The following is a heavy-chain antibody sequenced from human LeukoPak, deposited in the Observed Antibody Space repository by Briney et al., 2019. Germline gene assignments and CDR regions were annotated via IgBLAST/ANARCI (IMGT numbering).Heavy chain of an antibody. CDR3: AKDQNTVATAPFDY. Sequence: PGRSLRLSCAASGFTFSSYAMHWVRQAPGKGLEWVAVISYDGSNKYYADSVKGRFTISRDNSKNVLHLQMNSLRAEDTALYYCAKDQNTVATAPFDYWGLGTLVTVSS. CDR1: GFTFSSYA. CDR2: ISYDGSNK. V-gene: IGHV3-30*04. J-gene: IGHJ4*02. D-gene: IGHD4-17*01.